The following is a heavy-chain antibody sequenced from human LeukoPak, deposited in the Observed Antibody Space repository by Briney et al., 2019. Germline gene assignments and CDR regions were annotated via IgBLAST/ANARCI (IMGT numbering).Heavy chain of an antibody. CDR3: ANWGVGGTDAFDI. D-gene: IGHD3-16*01. CDR2: IYYSGST. J-gene: IGHJ3*02. Sequence: SETLSLTCTVSGGSISSYYWSWIRQPPGKGLEWIGYIYYSGSTNYNPSLKSRVTISVDTSKNQFSLKLSSVAAADTAVYYCANWGVGGTDAFDIWGQGTMVTVSS. V-gene: IGHV4-59*01. CDR1: GGSISSYY.